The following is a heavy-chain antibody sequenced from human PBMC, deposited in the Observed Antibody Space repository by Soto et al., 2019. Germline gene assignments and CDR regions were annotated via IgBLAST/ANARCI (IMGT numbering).Heavy chain of an antibody. CDR1: GESLSGYQ. J-gene: IGHJ5*02. V-gene: IGHV4-34*01. CDR3: ATKRRSRGYSGFVHYNFFDP. D-gene: IGHD5-12*01. CDR2: INHSGST. Sequence: QVQLQQWGAGLLKPSETLSLTCDVYGESLSGYQWTWIRQPPGKGLEWIGEINHSGSTRSNPSLKSRVAVSVDTSKNQVSLKLTSVTAADTAVYYCATKRRSRGYSGFVHYNFFDPWGQGTLVTVSS.